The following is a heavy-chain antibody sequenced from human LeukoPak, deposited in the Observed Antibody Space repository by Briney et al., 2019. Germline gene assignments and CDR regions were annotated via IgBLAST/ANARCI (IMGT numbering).Heavy chain of an antibody. Sequence: GGSLRLSCAASGFTLSSYAMSWVRQAPGKGLEWVSGINWNGGSTGYADSVKGRFTISRDNAKNSLYLQMNSLRAEDTALYYCARDPGIDSCAFDIWGQGTMVTVSS. D-gene: IGHD2-15*01. CDR3: ARDPGIDSCAFDI. CDR2: INWNGGST. J-gene: IGHJ3*02. CDR1: GFTLSSYA. V-gene: IGHV3-20*04.